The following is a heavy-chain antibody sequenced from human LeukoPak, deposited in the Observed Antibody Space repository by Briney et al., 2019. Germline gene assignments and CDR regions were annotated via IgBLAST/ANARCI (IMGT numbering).Heavy chain of an antibody. D-gene: IGHD6-13*01. CDR3: ARGSSSFNWFDP. V-gene: IGHV4-30-2*01. Sequence: SETLSLTCAVSGGSNSSGGYSWSWIRQPPGKGLEWIGYIYHSGSTYYNPSLKSRVTISVDRPKNQFSLRLSSVTAADTAVYYCARGSSSFNWFDPWGQGTLVTVSS. CDR1: GGSNSSGGYS. J-gene: IGHJ5*02. CDR2: IYHSGST.